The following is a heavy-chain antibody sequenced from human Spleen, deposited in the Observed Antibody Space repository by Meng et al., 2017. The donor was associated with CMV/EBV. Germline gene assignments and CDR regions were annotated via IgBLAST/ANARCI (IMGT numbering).Heavy chain of an antibody. CDR1: GGSFSSYY. J-gene: IGHJ4*02. CDR3: TYSSSWLTHPLFDY. Sequence: QVHLQDSGHGLVNPSETLSLTCTVSGGSFSSYYWSWIRQPAGKGLEWIGRIYTSGSTNYNPSLKSRVTMSVDTSKNQFSLKLSSVTAADTAVYYCTYSSSWLTHPLFDYWGQGTLVTVSS. CDR2: IYTSGST. D-gene: IGHD6-13*01. V-gene: IGHV4-4*07.